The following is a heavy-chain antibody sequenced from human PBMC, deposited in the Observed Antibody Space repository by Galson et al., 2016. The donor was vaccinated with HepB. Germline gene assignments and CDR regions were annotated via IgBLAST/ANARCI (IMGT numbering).Heavy chain of an antibody. J-gene: IGHJ4*02. Sequence: SLRLSCAASGFTFSIYAMRWVRQAPGKGLEWISVISGSGGTTYYADSVKGRFTISRDNSKNTLYLQMNSLRAEDTAVYYCAKNTGYYYDRSGHYYEDYWGQGTLVTASS. V-gene: IGHV3-23*01. CDR1: GFTFSIYA. CDR3: AKNTGYYYDRSGHYYEDY. CDR2: ISGSGGTT. D-gene: IGHD3-22*01.